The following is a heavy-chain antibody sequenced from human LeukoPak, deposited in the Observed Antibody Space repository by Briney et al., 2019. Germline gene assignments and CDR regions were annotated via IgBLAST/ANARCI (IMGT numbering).Heavy chain of an antibody. CDR3: ARDKGPYWYFDL. CDR1: DGSISSYY. V-gene: IGHV4-59*01. J-gene: IGHJ2*01. CDR2: IYNSGST. Sequence: PSETLSLTCTVSDGSISSYYWNWIRQPPGKGLELIGNIYNSGSTDYNPSLKSRVTISVNLSKNQISLKLNSVTAADTAVYYCARDKGPYWYFDLWGRGTLVTVSS.